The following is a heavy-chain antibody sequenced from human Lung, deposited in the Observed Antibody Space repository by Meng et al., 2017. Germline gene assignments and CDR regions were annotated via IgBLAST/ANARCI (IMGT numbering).Heavy chain of an antibody. CDR3: ARGPTTMAHDFDY. J-gene: IGHJ4*02. V-gene: IGHV4-34*01. CDR2: INHSGST. D-gene: IGHD4-11*01. Sequence: VQLPQSGAGLLKPSETLSLTCVVSGGSFSDSYWSWIRQPPGKGLEWIGEINHSGSTNYNPSLESRATISVDTSQNNLSLKLSSVTAADSAVYYCARGPTTMAHDFDYWGQGTLVTVSS. CDR1: GGSFSDSY.